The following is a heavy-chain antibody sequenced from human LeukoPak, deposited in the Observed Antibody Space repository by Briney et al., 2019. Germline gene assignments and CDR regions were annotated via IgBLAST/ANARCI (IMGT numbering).Heavy chain of an antibody. V-gene: IGHV4-39*01. CDR2: IYYSGST. CDR3: AILVMGGLWFFPDY. J-gene: IGHJ4*02. CDR1: GGSISSSSYY. Sequence: SETLSLTCTVSGGSISSSSYYWGWIRQPPGKGLEWIGSIYYSGSTYYNPSLKSRVTISVDTSKNQFSLKLSSVTAADTAVYYCAILVMGGLWFFPDYWGQGTLVTVSS. D-gene: IGHD3-10*01.